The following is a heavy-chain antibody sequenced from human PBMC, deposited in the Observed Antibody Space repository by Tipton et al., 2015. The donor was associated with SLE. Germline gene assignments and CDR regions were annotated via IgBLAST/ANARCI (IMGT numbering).Heavy chain of an antibody. D-gene: IGHD5-12*01. J-gene: IGHJ4*02. Sequence: TLSLTCTVSGGSISSYYWSWIRQPPGKGLEWIGSIFYSGITYYNPSLKSRVVISVDTSKNQFSLKLSSVTAADTAVYFCARGGVGGYDYFDYWGQGTLVTVSS. CDR2: IFYSGIT. V-gene: IGHV4-59*12. CDR1: GGSISSYY. CDR3: ARGGVGGYDYFDY.